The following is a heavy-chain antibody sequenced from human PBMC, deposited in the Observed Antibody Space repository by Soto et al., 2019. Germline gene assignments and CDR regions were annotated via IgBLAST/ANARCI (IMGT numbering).Heavy chain of an antibody. D-gene: IGHD2-8*02. V-gene: IGHV2-5*02. CDR1: GFSLTTTGLG. CDR2: IYWDDEK. J-gene: IGHJ3*01. Sequence: QITLKESGPTLVKPTQNLTLTCTFSGFSLTTTGLGVGWIRQPPGKALEWLALIYWDDEKRYSPPLKNRLTITKDTAKIEVVLTMTDMEPVDKAKYYGAHRPSHFSPTGFDVSGPGTNVTV. CDR3: AHRPSHFSPTGFDV.